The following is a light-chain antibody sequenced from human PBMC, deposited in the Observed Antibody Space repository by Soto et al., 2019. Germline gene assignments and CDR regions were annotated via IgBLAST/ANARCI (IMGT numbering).Light chain of an antibody. Sequence: DIQLTQSPSTLPASVGDRVTITCRASQSISSWLAWYQQKPGKAPKRLIYKASSLESGVPPRFSGSGSGTEFTLTISSLQPDDFATYYCQQYNSYWTFGQGTKVDIK. CDR2: KAS. CDR1: QSISSW. J-gene: IGKJ1*01. CDR3: QQYNSYWT. V-gene: IGKV1-5*03.